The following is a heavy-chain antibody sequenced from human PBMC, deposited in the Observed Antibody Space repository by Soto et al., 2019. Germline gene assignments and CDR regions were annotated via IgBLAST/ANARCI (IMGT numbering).Heavy chain of an antibody. CDR2: VSHSGST. D-gene: IGHD1-1*01. CDR1: DGSIGSYY. CDR3: AREGTIEDSYYYGLDV. J-gene: IGHJ6*02. V-gene: IGHV4-59*01. Sequence: QVQLQESGPGLVKPSETLSLSCTVSDGSIGSYYWSWIRQPPGKGLEWIGYVSHSGSTNYNPSLNRRAITPLDTSKHQSSMRLSSVTAADAVVYYCAREGTIEDSYYYGLDVWGQGTTVTVSS.